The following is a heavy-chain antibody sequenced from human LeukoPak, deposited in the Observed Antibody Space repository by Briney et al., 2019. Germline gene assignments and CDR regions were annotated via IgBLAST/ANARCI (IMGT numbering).Heavy chain of an antibody. CDR1: GGSISSGDYY. CDR2: IYYSGST. J-gene: IGHJ4*02. Sequence: SETLSLTCTVSGGSISSGDYYWSWIRQPPGKGLEWIGYIYYSGSTYYNPSLKSRVTISVDTSKNQFSLKLSSVTAADTAVYYCARGIAARPRALHPYFGYWGQGTLVTVSS. D-gene: IGHD6-6*01. V-gene: IGHV4-30-4*01. CDR3: ARGIAARPRALHPYFGY.